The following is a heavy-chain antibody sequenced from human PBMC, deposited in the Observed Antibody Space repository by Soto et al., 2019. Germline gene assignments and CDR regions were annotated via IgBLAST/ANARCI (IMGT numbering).Heavy chain of an antibody. CDR1: GYTFSGYS. CDR3: ARDVFCGGAPACPDMDV. Sequence: ASVKVSCKASGYTFSGYSITWVRQAPGQGLEWMGRISGYNGNTNYARTLRDRLTLTTDTSTSAAYMELRSLTSDDTAVYYCARDVFCGGAPACPDMDVWGQGTTVTVSS. D-gene: IGHD2-21*01. J-gene: IGHJ6*02. CDR2: ISGYNGNT. V-gene: IGHV1-18*04.